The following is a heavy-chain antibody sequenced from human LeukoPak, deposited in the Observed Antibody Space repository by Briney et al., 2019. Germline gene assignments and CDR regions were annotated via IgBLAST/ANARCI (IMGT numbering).Heavy chain of an antibody. D-gene: IGHD3-10*01. J-gene: IGHJ6*03. CDR2: ISSSSSYI. CDR1: GLTFSSYS. CDR3: ARGYGSGSFYYYYMDV. Sequence: PGGSLRLSCAASGLTFSSYSMNWVRQAPGKGLEWVSSISSSSSYIYYADSVKGRFTISRDNAKNSLYLQMNSLRAEDTAVYYCARGYGSGSFYYYYMDVWGKGTTVTVSS. V-gene: IGHV3-21*01.